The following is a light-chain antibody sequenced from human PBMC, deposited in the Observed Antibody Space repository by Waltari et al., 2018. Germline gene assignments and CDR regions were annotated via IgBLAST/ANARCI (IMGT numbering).Light chain of an antibody. CDR2: DAS. CDR1: QDISNY. J-gene: IGKJ4*01. V-gene: IGKV1-33*01. Sequence: DIQMTQSPSSLSASVGDRVTITCQASQDISNYLNWYQQKPGKAPKLLIYDASNLETGVPSRFSGSGYGPDFTFTISSLQPEDIATYYCQQYDNLPLLTFGGGTKVEIK. CDR3: QQYDNLPLLT.